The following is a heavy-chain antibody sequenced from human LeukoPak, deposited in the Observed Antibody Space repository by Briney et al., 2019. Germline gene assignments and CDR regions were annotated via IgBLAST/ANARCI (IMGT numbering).Heavy chain of an antibody. V-gene: IGHV3-74*01. J-gene: IGHJ6*02. CDR2: INSDGIST. CDR3: AREYAVPAFYSSYGMDV. CDR1: EFTFSSYW. Sequence: GGSLRLSCAASEFTFSSYWIHWVRQPHSKGLVWVSRINSDGISTSYEDSVKRRFTNSTDNPKNTLYLQMNSLSAEDTAVYYCAREYAVPAFYSSYGMDVWGQPTTVTVSS. D-gene: IGHD2-2*01.